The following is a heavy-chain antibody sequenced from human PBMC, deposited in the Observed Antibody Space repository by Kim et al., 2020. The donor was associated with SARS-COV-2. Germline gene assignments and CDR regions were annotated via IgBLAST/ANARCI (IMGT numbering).Heavy chain of an antibody. V-gene: IGHV3-21*01. CDR1: EFTFSRYS. Sequence: GGSLRLSCAASEFTFSRYSMHWVRQAPGKGLVWVSTISRFSDYIYYAESVEGRFTISRDNAKNTVYLQMNSLRVDDTAVYYCARDLSLVRPEGFDYW. CDR2: ISRFSDYI. J-gene: IGHJ4*01. CDR3: ARDLSLVRPEGFDY.